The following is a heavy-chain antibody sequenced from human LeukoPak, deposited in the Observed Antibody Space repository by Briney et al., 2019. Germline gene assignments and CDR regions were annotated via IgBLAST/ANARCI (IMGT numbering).Heavy chain of an antibody. Sequence: PGGSLRLSCAASGFTFSSTSMSWVRQAPGKGLEWVAVTVGGGDGTYYADSVKGRFTISRDNSKNTLYLQMNSLRAEDTAVYYCARDGIAAAVEYYFDYWGQGTLVTVSS. J-gene: IGHJ4*02. CDR2: TVGGGDGT. V-gene: IGHV3-23*01. D-gene: IGHD6-13*01. CDR3: ARDGIAAAVEYYFDY. CDR1: GFTFSSTS.